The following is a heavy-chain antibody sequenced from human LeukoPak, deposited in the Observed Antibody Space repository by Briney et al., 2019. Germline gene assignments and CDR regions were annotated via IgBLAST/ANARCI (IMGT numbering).Heavy chain of an antibody. CDR3: ARGSIAARSCIDY. J-gene: IGHJ4*02. CDR1: GYTFTGYY. CDR2: INPNSGGT. V-gene: IGHV1-2*06. Sequence: ASVKVSCKASGYTFTGYYMHWVRQAPGQGLEWMGRINPNSGGTNYAQKFQGRVTMTRDTSISTAYMELSRLRSDDTAVYYCARGSIAARSCIDYWGRGTLVTVSS. D-gene: IGHD6-6*01.